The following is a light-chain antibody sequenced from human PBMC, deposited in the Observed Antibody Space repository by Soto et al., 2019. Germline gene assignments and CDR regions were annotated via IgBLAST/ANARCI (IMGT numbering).Light chain of an antibody. CDR1: QSVSSN. Sequence: EIVMTQSPATLSVSPGERATLSCRASQSVSSNLAWYQQRPGQAPRLLIYGASTRATGIPARFSGSGSGTEFTLTISSLKSEDFAVYYCQQYNKWPLFTFGPGTRVDIK. CDR3: QQYNKWPLFT. J-gene: IGKJ3*01. CDR2: GAS. V-gene: IGKV3-15*01.